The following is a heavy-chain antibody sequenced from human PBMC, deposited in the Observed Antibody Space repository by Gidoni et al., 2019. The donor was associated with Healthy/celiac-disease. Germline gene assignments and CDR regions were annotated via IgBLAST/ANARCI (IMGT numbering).Heavy chain of an antibody. Sequence: EVQLVESGGGLVKPGGSLRLSCAASGFTFSSYSMNWVRQAPGKGLEWVSSISSSSSYIYYADSVKGRFTISRDNAKNSLYLQMNSLRAEDTAVYYCAREWIGRGRAFDIWGQGTMVTVSS. J-gene: IGHJ3*02. CDR3: AREWIGRGRAFDI. CDR2: ISSSSSYI. D-gene: IGHD2-2*03. CDR1: GFTFSSYS. V-gene: IGHV3-21*01.